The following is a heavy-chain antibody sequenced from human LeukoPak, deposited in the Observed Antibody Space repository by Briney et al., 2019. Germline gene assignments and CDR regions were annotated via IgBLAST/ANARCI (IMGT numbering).Heavy chain of an antibody. D-gene: IGHD4-17*01. J-gene: IGHJ4*02. V-gene: IGHV3-23*01. CDR3: ARDYADYVGYFFFDY. Sequence: GGSLRLSCAASGFTFNNYAMNWVRQAPGKGLEWVSSISGGGETTYYADSAKGRFTISRDNSQNTLYPQMNSLRAEDTAVYYCARDYADYVGYFFFDYWGQGTLVTVSS. CDR2: ISGGGETT. CDR1: GFTFNNYA.